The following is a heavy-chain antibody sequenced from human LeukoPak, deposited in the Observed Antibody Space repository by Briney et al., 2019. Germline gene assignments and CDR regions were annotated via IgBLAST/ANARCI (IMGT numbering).Heavy chain of an antibody. J-gene: IGHJ4*02. V-gene: IGHV4-38-2*01. CDR2: IYHSGST. CDR3: ASRSYSYGYNY. D-gene: IGHD5-18*01. Sequence: SETLSLTCAVSGYSMRSGYYWDWLRQPPGKGLEWIGSIYHSGSTYYNPSLKSRVTISVDTSKNQFSLNLSSVTAADTAVYYCASRSYSYGYNYWGQGNLVTVSS. CDR1: GYSMRSGYY.